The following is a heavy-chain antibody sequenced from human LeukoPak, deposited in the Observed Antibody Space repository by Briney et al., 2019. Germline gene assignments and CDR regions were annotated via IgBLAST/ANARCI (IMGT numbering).Heavy chain of an antibody. Sequence: GGSLRLSCAASGFTFSSYSMNWVRQAPGEGMEWVSSISSSSSYIYYADSVKGRFTISRDNAKNSLYLQMNSLRAEDTAVYYCAREPRVPAALRPPSHFDYWGQGTLVTVSS. CDR2: ISSSSSYI. CDR1: GFTFSSYS. CDR3: AREPRVPAALRPPSHFDY. J-gene: IGHJ4*02. D-gene: IGHD2-2*01. V-gene: IGHV3-21*01.